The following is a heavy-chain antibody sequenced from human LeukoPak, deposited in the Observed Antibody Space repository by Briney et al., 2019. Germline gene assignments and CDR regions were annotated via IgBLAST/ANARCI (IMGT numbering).Heavy chain of an antibody. D-gene: IGHD2-15*01. CDR1: GFTFSSYE. CDR3: AREYCSGGSCFGFDP. CDR2: ISSSGSTI. J-gene: IGHJ5*02. Sequence: GGSLRLSCAASGFTFSSYEMNWVRQAPGKELEWVSYISSSGSTIYYTDSVKGRFTISRDNAKNSLYLQMNSLRAEDTAVYYCAREYCSGGSCFGFDPWGQGTLVTVSS. V-gene: IGHV3-48*03.